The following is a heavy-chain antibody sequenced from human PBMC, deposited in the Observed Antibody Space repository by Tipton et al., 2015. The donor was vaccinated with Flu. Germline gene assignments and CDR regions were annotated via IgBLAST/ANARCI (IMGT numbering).Heavy chain of an antibody. CDR1: GFTFSNFG. CDR3: ARDEGVVNYYFGMDV. V-gene: IGHV3-23*01. Sequence: SLRLSCATSGFTFSNFGMTWVRQAPGKGLEWISAISQNGDGTFYADSVKGRFTISRDNSKNTLYLQMNGLRAEDTAVYYCARDEGVVNYYFGMDVWGQGTTVTVSS. CDR2: ISQNGDGT. J-gene: IGHJ6*01.